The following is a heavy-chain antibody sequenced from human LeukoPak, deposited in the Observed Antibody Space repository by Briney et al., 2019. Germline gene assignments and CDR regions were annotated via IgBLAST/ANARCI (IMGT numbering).Heavy chain of an antibody. Sequence: GGSLRLSCAASGFTFSSYAMHWVRQAPGKGLEWDSSISGGGGSLYYADSVRGRFTISRDNSKNTLYLQMSSLRAEDTAVYYCAKPDYYDNSGYLFDYWGQGTQVIVSS. V-gene: IGHV3-23*01. D-gene: IGHD3-22*01. CDR3: AKPDYYDNSGYLFDY. CDR2: ISGGGGSL. J-gene: IGHJ4*02. CDR1: GFTFSSYA.